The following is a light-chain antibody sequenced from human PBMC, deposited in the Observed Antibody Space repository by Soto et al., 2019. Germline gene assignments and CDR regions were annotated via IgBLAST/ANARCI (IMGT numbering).Light chain of an antibody. V-gene: IGKV3-15*01. J-gene: IGKJ5*01. CDR1: QSVRSS. CDR2: GTS. Sequence: EILLTQSPGTLSLSPGERATLSCRASQSVRSSFLAWYQQKPGQAPRLLIYGTSTRATGIPARFSGSGSGTEFTLTISSLQSEDFAVYYCQQYNNWPPITFGQGTRLEIK. CDR3: QQYNNWPPIT.